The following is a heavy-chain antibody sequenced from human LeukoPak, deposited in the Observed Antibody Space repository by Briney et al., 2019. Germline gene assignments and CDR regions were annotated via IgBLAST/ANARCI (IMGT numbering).Heavy chain of an antibody. CDR2: IGTAGDT. J-gene: IGHJ4*02. V-gene: IGHV3-13*01. D-gene: IGHD3-22*01. Sequence: GGSLRLSCAASGFTFSSYDMHWVRQATGKGLEWVSAIGTAGDTYYPGSVKGRFTISGENAKNSLYLQMNSLRAEDTAVYYCARASTYYYDSSGYYFDYWGQGTLVTVSS. CDR1: GFTFSSYD. CDR3: ARASTYYYDSSGYYFDY.